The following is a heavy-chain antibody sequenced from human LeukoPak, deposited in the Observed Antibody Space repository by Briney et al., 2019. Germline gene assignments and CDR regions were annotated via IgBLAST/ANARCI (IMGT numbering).Heavy chain of an antibody. Sequence: SETLSLTCSVFGDSVNNNAYYWAWIRQAPGKRLEWVGSGHYRETTYSSPSLKSRVTISVDTSKNQVSLKLNSVTAADTGVYYCARQNYDFWPGLLHPDYWGQGIFVAVSS. J-gene: IGHJ4*02. CDR1: GDSVNNNAYY. V-gene: IGHV4-39*01. CDR3: ARQNYDFWPGLLHPDY. D-gene: IGHD3/OR15-3a*01. CDR2: GHYRETT.